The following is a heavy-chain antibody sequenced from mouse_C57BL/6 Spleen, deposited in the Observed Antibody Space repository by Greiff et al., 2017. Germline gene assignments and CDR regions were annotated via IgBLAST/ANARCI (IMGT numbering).Heavy chain of an antibody. V-gene: IGHV1-15*01. J-gene: IGHJ4*01. CDR1: GYTFTDYE. D-gene: IGHD2-5*01. CDR2: IDPETGGT. Sequence: ESGAELVRPGASVTLSCKASGYTFTDYEMHWVKQTPVHGLEWIGAIDPETGGTAYNQKFKGKAILTADKSSSTAYMELRSLTSEDSAVYYCTRGGLYSNHYYAKDYWGQGTSVTVSS. CDR3: TRGGLYSNHYYAKDY.